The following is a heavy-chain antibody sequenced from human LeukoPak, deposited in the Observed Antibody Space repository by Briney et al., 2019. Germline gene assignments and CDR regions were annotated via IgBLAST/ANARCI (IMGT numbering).Heavy chain of an antibody. Sequence: GESLKISCKGSGYSFTSYWIGWVRQMPGKGLEWMGIIYPGDSDTRYSPSFQGQVTISADKSISTAYLQWSSLKASDTAMYYCAREGAQQLVLGYFQHWGQGTLVTVSS. CDR1: GYSFTSYW. J-gene: IGHJ1*01. D-gene: IGHD6-13*01. CDR3: AREGAQQLVLGYFQH. V-gene: IGHV5-51*01. CDR2: IYPGDSDT.